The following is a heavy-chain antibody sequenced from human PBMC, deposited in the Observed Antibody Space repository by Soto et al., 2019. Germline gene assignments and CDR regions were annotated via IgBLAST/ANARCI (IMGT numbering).Heavy chain of an antibody. J-gene: IGHJ4*02. V-gene: IGHV3-23*01. CDR2: ISRSDDGP. Sequence: WGSLRLSFAASGLTFCSYAISWVRQAPGKGLEWVSSISRSDDGPYYADSVKGRFTISRDNSQNTLYLLMNSLRAEDTAVYYCAKNYFFDSWGQGAPVTVSS. CDR3: AKNYFFDS. CDR1: GLTFCSYA.